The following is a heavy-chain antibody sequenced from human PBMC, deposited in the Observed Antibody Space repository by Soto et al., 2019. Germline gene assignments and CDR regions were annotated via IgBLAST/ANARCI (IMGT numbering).Heavy chain of an antibody. V-gene: IGHV3-30*18. CDR1: GLSLSAYA. D-gene: IGHD5-18*01. CDR2: ISYDGSNE. J-gene: IGHJ5*02. Sequence: GGSLRLSCAASGLSLSAYAIHWVRQAPGKGLEWVAVISYDGSNEYYAESVKGRFTVSRDTSKSTLYLQMSSLRPEDTAVYYCAKEWLRTGFDPWGQGTLVTVSS. CDR3: AKEWLRTGFDP.